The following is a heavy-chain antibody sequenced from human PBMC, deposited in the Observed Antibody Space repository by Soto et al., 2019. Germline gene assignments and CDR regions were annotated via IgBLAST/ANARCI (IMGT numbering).Heavy chain of an antibody. CDR2: IRSKAYGGTT. CDR3: TRDNPQIGYCSSTSCYREYYYYYGMDV. D-gene: IGHD2-2*02. CDR1: GFTFGDYA. Sequence: GGSLRLSCTASGFTFGDYAMSWVRQAPGKGLEWVGFIRSKAYGGTTEYAASVKGRFTISRDDSKSIAYLQMNSLKTEDTAVYYCTRDNPQIGYCSSTSCYREYYYYYGMDVWGQGTTVTGLL. V-gene: IGHV3-49*04. J-gene: IGHJ6*02.